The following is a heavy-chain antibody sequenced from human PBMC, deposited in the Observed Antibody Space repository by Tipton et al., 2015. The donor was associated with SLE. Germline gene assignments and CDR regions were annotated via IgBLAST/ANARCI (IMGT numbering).Heavy chain of an antibody. CDR3: LVCYYDSSEGG. V-gene: IGHV1-2*02. D-gene: IGHD3-22*01. CDR2: INPNSGGT. J-gene: IGHJ4*02. CDR1: GYTFTSYD. Sequence: QSGPEVKKPGASVKVSCKASGYTFTSYDISWVRQAPGQGLEWMGWINPNSGGTNYAQKFQGRVTMTRDTSISTAYMELSRLRSDDTAVYYCLVCYYDSSEGGWGQGTLVTVSS.